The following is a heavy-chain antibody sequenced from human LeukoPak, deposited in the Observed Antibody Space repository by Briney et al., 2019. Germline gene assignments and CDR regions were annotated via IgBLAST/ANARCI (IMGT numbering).Heavy chain of an antibody. CDR1: GFTFSNYA. CDR2: ISGSGDNT. CDR3: TREFDY. V-gene: IGHV3-23*01. Sequence: GGSLRLSCAASGFTFSNYAMTWVRQAPGKGLEWVSAISGSGDNTYHADSVKGRFTISRDNSKNTLYLQMNSLRAEDTAMYYCTREFDYWGQGTLVTVSS. J-gene: IGHJ4*02.